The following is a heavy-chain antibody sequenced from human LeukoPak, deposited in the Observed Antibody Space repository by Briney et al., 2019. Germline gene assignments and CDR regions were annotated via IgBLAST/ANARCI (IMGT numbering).Heavy chain of an antibody. Sequence: AGGSLRLSCAASGFTFSTHWMIWVRQAPGKGLEWVDNIKQDGSEAYYVDSVKGRFTISRDNAKNSLYLQMNSLRAEDTAVYYCASGRAAHLFDYWGQGTLVTVSS. J-gene: IGHJ4*02. CDR3: ASGRAAHLFDY. V-gene: IGHV3-7*01. D-gene: IGHD6-6*01. CDR1: GFTFSTHW. CDR2: IKQDGSEA.